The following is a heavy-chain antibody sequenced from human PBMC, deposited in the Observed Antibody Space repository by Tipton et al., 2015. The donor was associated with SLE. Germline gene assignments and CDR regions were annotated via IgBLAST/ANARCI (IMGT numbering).Heavy chain of an antibody. J-gene: IGHJ6*02. CDR1: GGSISSYY. Sequence: TLSLTCTVSGGSISSYYWSWIRQPPGKGLELIGNIYTSGSTNINPSLKSRVTISADPSKNQFSLNLSSVTAADTAAYYCAKVFGDYDGYSSGMDVWGQGTTVTVSS. CDR2: IYTSGST. CDR3: AKVFGDYDGYSSGMDV. D-gene: IGHD4-17*01. V-gene: IGHV4-4*08.